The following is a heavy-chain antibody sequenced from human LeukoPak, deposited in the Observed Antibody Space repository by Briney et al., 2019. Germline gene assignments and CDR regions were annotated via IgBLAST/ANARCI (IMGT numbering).Heavy chain of an antibody. Sequence: GGSLRLSCAASGFTFSSYGMHWVRQAPGKGLEWVAVISYDGSNKYYADSVRGRFTISRDNSKNTLYLQMNSLRAEDTAVYYCAKDHYSSGWYYFDYWGQGTLVTVSS. CDR1: GFTFSSYG. CDR2: ISYDGSNK. J-gene: IGHJ4*02. V-gene: IGHV3-30*18. D-gene: IGHD6-19*01. CDR3: AKDHYSSGWYYFDY.